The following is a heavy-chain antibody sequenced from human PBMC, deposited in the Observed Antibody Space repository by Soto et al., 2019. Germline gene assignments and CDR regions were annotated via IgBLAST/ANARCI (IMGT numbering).Heavy chain of an antibody. D-gene: IGHD3-3*01. Sequence: KASETLSLTCTVSGGSISSGGYYWSWIRQHPGKGLEWIGEIYHSGSTNYNPSLKSRVTISVDKSKNQFSLKLSSVTAADTAVYYCASRTIFGVVMAFDYWGQGTLVTVSS. CDR3: ASRTIFGVVMAFDY. CDR1: GGSISSGGYY. V-gene: IGHV4-39*07. CDR2: IYHSGST. J-gene: IGHJ4*02.